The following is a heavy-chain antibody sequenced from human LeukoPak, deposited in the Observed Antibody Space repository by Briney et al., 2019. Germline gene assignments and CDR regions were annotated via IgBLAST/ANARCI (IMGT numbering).Heavy chain of an antibody. J-gene: IGHJ4*02. Sequence: ASVKVSCKASGYTFTGYYMHWVRQAPGQGLEWMGWINPNSGGTNYAQKFQGRVTMTRDTSISTAYMELSRLRSDDTAVYYCARELFGGVIVMDYWGQGTLVTVSS. D-gene: IGHD3-16*02. CDR1: GYTFTGYY. CDR3: ARELFGGVIVMDY. CDR2: INPNSGGT. V-gene: IGHV1-2*02.